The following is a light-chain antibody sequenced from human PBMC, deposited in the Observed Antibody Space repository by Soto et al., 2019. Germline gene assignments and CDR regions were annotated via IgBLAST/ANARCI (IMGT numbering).Light chain of an antibody. CDR2: DVS. V-gene: IGLV2-11*01. Sequence: QSALTQPRSVSGSPGHSVTISCTGTSSDVGGYSYVSWYQQHPGKAPKLMISDVSKRPSGVPDRFSGSKFGNTASLTTSGLQAEEEADYCSFSFGGAFTYVLGSGTKVTVL. CDR3: FSFGGAFTYV. CDR1: SSDVGGYSY. J-gene: IGLJ1*01.